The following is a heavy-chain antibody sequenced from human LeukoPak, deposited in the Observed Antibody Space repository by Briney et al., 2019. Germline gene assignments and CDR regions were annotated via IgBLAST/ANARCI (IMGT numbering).Heavy chain of an antibody. D-gene: IGHD3-10*01. CDR2: INHSGST. CDR3: ARARRSYGPLNWFDP. V-gene: IGHV4-34*01. Sequence: SETLSLTCAVYGGSFSGYYWSWIRQPPGKGLEWIGEINHSGSTNSDPSLKSRVTISGDTSKNPFSLKLTSVTAADTAVYYCARARRSYGPLNWFDPWGQGTLVTVSS. CDR1: GGSFSGYY. J-gene: IGHJ5*02.